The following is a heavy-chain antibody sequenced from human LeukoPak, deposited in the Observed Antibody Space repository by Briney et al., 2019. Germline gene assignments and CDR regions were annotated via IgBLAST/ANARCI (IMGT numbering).Heavy chain of an antibody. V-gene: IGHV3-48*04. J-gene: IGHJ4*02. CDR2: ISSSGSTI. CDR1: GFTFSNAW. D-gene: IGHD3-3*01. Sequence: GGSLRLSCAASGFTFSNAWMNWVRQAPGKGLEWVSYISSSGSTIYYADSVKGRFTISRDNAKNSLYLQMNSLRAEDTAVYYCARTYYDFWSGYYSHEGNPFDYWGQGTLVTVSS. CDR3: ARTYYDFWSGYYSHEGNPFDY.